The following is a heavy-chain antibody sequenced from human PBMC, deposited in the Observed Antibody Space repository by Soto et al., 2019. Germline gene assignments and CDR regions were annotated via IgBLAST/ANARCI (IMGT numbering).Heavy chain of an antibody. V-gene: IGHV3-23*01. CDR2: ISGSGGST. CDR3: AKASIAAAGYPDYYYGMDV. CDR1: GFTFSSYA. J-gene: IGHJ6*02. D-gene: IGHD6-13*01. Sequence: GGSLRLSCAASGFTFSSYAMSWVRQAPGKGLEWVSAISGSGGSTYYADSVKGRFTISRDNSKNTLYLQMNNLRAEDTAVYYCAKASIAAAGYPDYYYGMDVWGQGTTVTV.